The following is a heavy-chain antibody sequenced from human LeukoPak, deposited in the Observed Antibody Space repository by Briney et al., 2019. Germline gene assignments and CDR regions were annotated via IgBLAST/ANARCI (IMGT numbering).Heavy chain of an antibody. CDR1: GYTFTSYY. CDR2: INPSGGST. CDR3: ARAHPEEVTAAGTEVAY. D-gene: IGHD6-13*01. V-gene: IGHV1-46*01. J-gene: IGHJ4*02. Sequence: ASVKVSCKASGYTFTSYYMHWVRQAPGQGLEWMGIINPSGGSTSYAQKFRGRVTMTRDTSTSTVYMELSSLRSEDTAVYYCARAHPEEVTAAGTEVAYWGQGTLVTVSS.